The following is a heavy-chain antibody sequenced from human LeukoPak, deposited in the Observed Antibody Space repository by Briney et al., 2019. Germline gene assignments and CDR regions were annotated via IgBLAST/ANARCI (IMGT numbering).Heavy chain of an antibody. CDR3: ARAWGYYDNAFDI. CDR2: IIPILGIA. J-gene: IGHJ3*02. V-gene: IGHV1-69*02. Sequence: ASVKVSCKASGGTFSSYTISWVRQAPGQGLEWMGRIIPILGIANYAQKFQGRVTITADKSTSTAYMELSSLRSEDTAVYYCARAWGYYDNAFDIWGQGTMVTVSS. CDR1: GGTFSSYT. D-gene: IGHD3-22*01.